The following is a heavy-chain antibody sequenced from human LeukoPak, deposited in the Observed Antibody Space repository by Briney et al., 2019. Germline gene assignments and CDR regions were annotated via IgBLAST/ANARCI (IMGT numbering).Heavy chain of an antibody. V-gene: IGHV3-53*01. D-gene: IGHD1-20*01. Sequence: GGSLRLSCAVSGFTVSGDYMSWVRQAPGKGLEWVSVMYDGGATYYADSVKGRFTISRDNSKNTLYLQMNSLRVEDTAVYYCARDYQSEYNCNHDDYWGQGTLVTVSS. CDR1: GFTVSGDY. CDR3: ARDYQSEYNCNHDDY. J-gene: IGHJ4*02. CDR2: MYDGGAT.